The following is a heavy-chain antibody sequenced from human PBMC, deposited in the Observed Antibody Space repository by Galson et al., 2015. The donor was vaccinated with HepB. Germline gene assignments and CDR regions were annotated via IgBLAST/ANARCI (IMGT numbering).Heavy chain of an antibody. V-gene: IGHV4-4*07. Sequence: TLSLTCTVSGGSISSYYWSWIRQPAGKGLEWIGRIYTSGSTNYNPSLKSRVTMSVDTSKNQFSLKLSSVTAADTAVYYCARVGLIRGDYVFDYWGQGTLVTVSS. CDR1: GGSISSYY. D-gene: IGHD4-17*01. J-gene: IGHJ4*02. CDR2: IYTSGST. CDR3: ARVGLIRGDYVFDY.